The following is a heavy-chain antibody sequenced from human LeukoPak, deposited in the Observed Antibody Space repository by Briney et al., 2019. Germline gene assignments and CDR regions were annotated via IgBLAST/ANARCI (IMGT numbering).Heavy chain of an antibody. D-gene: IGHD3-10*01. CDR2: INPNGGGT. CDR1: GYTFTGYY. J-gene: IGHJ4*02. CDR3: ARDTLWNYYGSGSYSYFDY. Sequence: ASVKVSCKASGYTFTGYYIHWVRQAPGQGLEWMGWINPNGGGTNYAQKFQGRVTMTRDTSINTAYMELSRLRSDDTAVYYCARDTLWNYYGSGSYSYFDYWGQGTLVTVSS. V-gene: IGHV1-2*02.